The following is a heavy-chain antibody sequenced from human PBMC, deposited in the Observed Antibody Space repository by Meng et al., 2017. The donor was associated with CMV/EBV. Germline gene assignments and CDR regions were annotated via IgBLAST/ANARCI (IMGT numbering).Heavy chain of an antibody. Sequence: GESLKISCAASGFTFSSYWMSWVRQAPGKGLEWVANIKQDGSEKYYVDSVKGRFTISRDNDKNSLYLQMNSLRAEDTAVYYCARDPERFLEWLSTGYYGMDVWGQGTTVTVSS. J-gene: IGHJ6*02. D-gene: IGHD3-3*01. CDR3: ARDPERFLEWLSTGYYGMDV. V-gene: IGHV3-7*01. CDR2: IKQDGSEK. CDR1: GFTFSSYW.